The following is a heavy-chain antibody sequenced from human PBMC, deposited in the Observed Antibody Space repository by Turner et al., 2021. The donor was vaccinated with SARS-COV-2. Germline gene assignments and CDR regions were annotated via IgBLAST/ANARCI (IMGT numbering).Heavy chain of an antibody. V-gene: IGHV1-69*10. Sequence: QVQLVQPGAEVKKPGSSVKVSCKAPGGTFSSYAISWVRQAPGQGLEWMGGIIPILGIANYAQKFQGRVTITADKSTSTAYMELSSLRSEDTAVDYCARIEAYDSSGYYSDYWGQGTLVTVSS. D-gene: IGHD3-22*01. CDR2: IIPILGIA. J-gene: IGHJ4*02. CDR1: GGTFSSYA. CDR3: ARIEAYDSSGYYSDY.